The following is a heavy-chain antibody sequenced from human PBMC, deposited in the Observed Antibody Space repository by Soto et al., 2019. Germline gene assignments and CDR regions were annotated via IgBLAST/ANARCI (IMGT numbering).Heavy chain of an antibody. Sequence: GGSLRLSCAASGFTFSSYAMHWVRQAPGKGLEWVAVISYDGSNKYYADSVKGRFTISRDNSKNTLYLQMNSLRAEDTAVYYCARDLRSSAYYYGMDAWGQGTTVTVAS. CDR3: ARDLRSSAYYYGMDA. CDR2: ISYDGSNK. D-gene: IGHD6-6*01. J-gene: IGHJ6*02. CDR1: GFTFSSYA. V-gene: IGHV3-30-3*01.